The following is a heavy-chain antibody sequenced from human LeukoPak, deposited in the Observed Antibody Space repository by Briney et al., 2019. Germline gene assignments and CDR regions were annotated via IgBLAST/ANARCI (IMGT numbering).Heavy chain of an antibody. Sequence: SETLSLTCAVYGGSFSGYYWSWIRQPPGKGLEWIGETVHTGDTFYNPFLKSRVTISVDRSKNQFSLKMTSVTAADTAMYYCATSFDYGDPRGNYFDFWGQGILVTVSS. CDR2: TVHTGDT. CDR3: ATSFDYGDPRGNYFDF. J-gene: IGHJ4*02. D-gene: IGHD4-17*01. V-gene: IGHV4-34*12. CDR1: GGSFSGYY.